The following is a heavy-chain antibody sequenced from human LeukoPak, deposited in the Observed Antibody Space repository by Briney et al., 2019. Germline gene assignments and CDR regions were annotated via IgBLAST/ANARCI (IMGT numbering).Heavy chain of an antibody. Sequence: PGGSLRLSCAASGFTFSDYYMSWIRQAPGKGLEWLSYISSSGSNIDYADSVKGRFTISRDNSKNTLYLQMNSLRAEDTAVYYCARGGGRGLDSSGDPIDYWGQGTLVTVSS. D-gene: IGHD6-19*01. CDR3: ARGGGRGLDSSGDPIDY. CDR2: ISSSGSNI. J-gene: IGHJ4*02. V-gene: IGHV3-11*04. CDR1: GFTFSDYY.